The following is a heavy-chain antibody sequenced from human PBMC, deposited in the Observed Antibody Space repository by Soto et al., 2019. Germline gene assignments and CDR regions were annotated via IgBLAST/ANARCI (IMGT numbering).Heavy chain of an antibody. CDR2: ISGSGGST. CDR1: GFTFSSYA. CDR3: AKDPGAGTWGGFRYYYYGMDV. J-gene: IGHJ6*02. V-gene: IGHV3-23*01. D-gene: IGHD6-19*01. Sequence: GSLRLSCAASGFTFSSYAMSWVRQAPGKGLEWVSAISGSGGSTYYADSVKGRFTISRDNSKNTLYLQMNSLRAEDTAVYYCAKDPGAGTWGGFRYYYYGMDVWGQGTTVTVSS.